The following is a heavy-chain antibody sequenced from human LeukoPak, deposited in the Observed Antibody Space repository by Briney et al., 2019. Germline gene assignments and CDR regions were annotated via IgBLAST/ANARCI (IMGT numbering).Heavy chain of an antibody. Sequence: SETLSLTCAVYGGSFSGYYWSWIRQPPGKGLEWIGEINHSGSTNYNPSLKSRVTISVDTSKNQFSLKLSSVTAADTAVYYCARYYYDSSGYYNFDYWGQGTLVTVSS. V-gene: IGHV4-34*01. D-gene: IGHD3-22*01. J-gene: IGHJ4*02. CDR1: GGSFSGYY. CDR3: ARYYYDSSGYYNFDY. CDR2: INHSGST.